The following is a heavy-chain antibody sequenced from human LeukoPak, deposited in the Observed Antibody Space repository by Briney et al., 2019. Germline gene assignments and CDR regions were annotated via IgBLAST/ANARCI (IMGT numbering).Heavy chain of an antibody. Sequence: GGSLRLSCAASGFTFSSYWMHWVRQAPGKGLEWVSAISDSGVSTYYADSVKGRFTVSRDNSKNTLYLQMNSLRAEDTAVYYCAKDLGYGGNPPVYFDYWGQGTLVTVSS. D-gene: IGHD4-23*01. CDR1: GFTFSSYW. J-gene: IGHJ4*02. V-gene: IGHV3-23*01. CDR3: AKDLGYGGNPPVYFDY. CDR2: ISDSGVST.